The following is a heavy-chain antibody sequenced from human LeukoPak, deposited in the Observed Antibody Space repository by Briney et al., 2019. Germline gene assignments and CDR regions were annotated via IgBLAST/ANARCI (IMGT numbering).Heavy chain of an antibody. J-gene: IGHJ4*02. Sequence: PSETLSLTCAVSGDSISSGGYSWNWIRQPPGKGLEWIGHIYHGGSTFYNPSLKSRVTISVDRSKNQFSLKLYSVTAADTAAYYCARANGDYAPFDYWGQGSLVTVSS. V-gene: IGHV4-30-2*01. D-gene: IGHD4-17*01. CDR3: ARANGDYAPFDY. CDR1: GDSISSGGYS. CDR2: IYHGGST.